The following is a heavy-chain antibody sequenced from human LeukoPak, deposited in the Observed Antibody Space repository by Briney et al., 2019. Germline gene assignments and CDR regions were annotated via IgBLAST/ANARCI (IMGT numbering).Heavy chain of an antibody. J-gene: IGHJ6*03. Sequence: PGGSLRLSCAASGFTFSSYAMSWVRQAPGKGLEWGSAISGSGGSTYYADSVKGRFTISRDNSKNTLYLQMNSLRAEDTAVYYCARTIFGVVIFPYYMDVWGKGTTVTVSS. D-gene: IGHD3-3*01. V-gene: IGHV3-23*01. CDR3: ARTIFGVVIFPYYMDV. CDR1: GFTFSSYA. CDR2: ISGSGGST.